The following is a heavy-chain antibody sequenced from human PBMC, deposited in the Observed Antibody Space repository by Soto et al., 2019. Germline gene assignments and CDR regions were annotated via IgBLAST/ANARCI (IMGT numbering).Heavy chain of an antibody. CDR3: ASVRQLVGYFYYYMDV. CDR2: IGAYNGNT. CDR1: GYTFTNYG. D-gene: IGHD6-6*01. V-gene: IGHV1-18*01. J-gene: IGHJ6*03. Sequence: GASVKVSCKASGYTFTNYGITWVRQAPGQGLEWMGWIGAYNGNTHYTERLQGRVTMTTDTSTSTAYMELRGLRSDDSAVYYCASVRQLVGYFYYYMDVWGNGTTVTVSS.